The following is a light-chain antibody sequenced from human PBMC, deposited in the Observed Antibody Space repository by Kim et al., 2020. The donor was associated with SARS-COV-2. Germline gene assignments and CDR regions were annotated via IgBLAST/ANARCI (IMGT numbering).Light chain of an antibody. J-gene: IGKJ1*01. CDR1: QPVDNK. CDR3: QQNFFWPWT. CDR2: YAS. V-gene: IGKV3-15*01. Sequence: PPGVSATLSCRASQPVDNKVIWFQQKPGQAPRLLLYYASTRATGVPARFSGSGSGTEFTLTISSLRSEDFAVYWCQQNFFWPWTFGQGTKVDIK.